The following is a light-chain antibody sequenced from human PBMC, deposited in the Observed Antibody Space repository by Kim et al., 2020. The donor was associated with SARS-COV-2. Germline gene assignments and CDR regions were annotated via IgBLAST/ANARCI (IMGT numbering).Light chain of an antibody. CDR3: QAWDSSTAV. CDR1: QLGDKY. V-gene: IGLV3-1*01. CDR2: QAS. Sequence: SVSPGQTASMTCSGDQLGDKYACWYQQKPGQSPVLVIYQASKRPSGIPERFSGSNSGNTATLTISGTQAMDEADYYCQAWDSSTAVFGGGTQLTVL. J-gene: IGLJ2*01.